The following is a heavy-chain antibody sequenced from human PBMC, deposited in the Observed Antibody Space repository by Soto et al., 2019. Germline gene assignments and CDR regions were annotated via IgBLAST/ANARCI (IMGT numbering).Heavy chain of an antibody. V-gene: IGHV4-31*03. CDR2: IYYSGST. CDR3: ARETYYYDSSGYYYGYYFDY. J-gene: IGHJ4*02. D-gene: IGHD3-22*01. CDR1: GGPISSGGYY. Sequence: SETLSLTCTVSGGPISSGGYYWSWIRQHPGKGLEWIGYIYYSGSTYYNPSLKSRVTISVDTSKNQFSLKLSSVTAADTAVYYCARETYYYDSSGYYYGYYFDYWGQGTLVTVSS.